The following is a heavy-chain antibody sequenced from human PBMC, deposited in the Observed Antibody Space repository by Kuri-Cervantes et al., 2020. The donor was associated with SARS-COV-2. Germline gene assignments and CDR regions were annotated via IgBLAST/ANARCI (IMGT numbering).Heavy chain of an antibody. V-gene: IGHV1-8*01. CDR1: GYTLTSYD. CDR2: MNPNSGNT. J-gene: IGHJ3*02. CDR3: ASDWSHLLAFDI. D-gene: IGHD3-9*01. Sequence: ASVKVSCKASGYTLTSYDINWVRQATGQGLEWMGWMNPNSGNTGYAQKFQGRVTMTRNTSISTAYMELSSLRSEETAVYYCASDWSHLLAFDIWGQGTMVPSPQ.